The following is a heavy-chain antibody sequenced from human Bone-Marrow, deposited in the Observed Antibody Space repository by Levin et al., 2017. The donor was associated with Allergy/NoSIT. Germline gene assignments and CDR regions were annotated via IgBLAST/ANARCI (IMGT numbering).Heavy chain of an antibody. Sequence: SCTVSGASISSSDYYWSWIRQPPGKGLEYIGYIFFSGSTYYNPSLKSRAAISVDTSSNHFSLKLNSVTAADTAVYYCGRWSFWFAEGAYFDPWGQGTLVTVSS. J-gene: IGHJ5*02. CDR2: IFFSGST. D-gene: IGHD3-10*01. V-gene: IGHV4-30-4*01. CDR1: GASISSSDYY. CDR3: GRWSFWFAEGAYFDP.